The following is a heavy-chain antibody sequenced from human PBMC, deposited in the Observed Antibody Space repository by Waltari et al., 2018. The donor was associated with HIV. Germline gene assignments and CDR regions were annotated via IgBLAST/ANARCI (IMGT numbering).Heavy chain of an antibody. CDR3: ARTFLYCSGGTCYFDY. CDR2: INPNSGGT. CDR1: GYTFTGYD. Sequence: QVQLVQYGAEVKKPGASVKVSCKASGYTFTGYDMHWVRQAPGQGLEWMGWINPNSGGTNYAQKLQGRVTMTRDTSISTAYMELSRLRSDDTAVYYCARTFLYCSGGTCYFDYWGQGTLVTVSS. V-gene: IGHV1-2*02. D-gene: IGHD2-15*01. J-gene: IGHJ4*02.